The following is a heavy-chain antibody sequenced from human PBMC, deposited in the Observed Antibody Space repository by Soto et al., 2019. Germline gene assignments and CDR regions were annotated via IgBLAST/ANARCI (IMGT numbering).Heavy chain of an antibody. CDR2: ISGSGGNT. CDR3: AKDVSGKDTGGQLRVLECLSGGGFDY. V-gene: IGHV3-23*01. J-gene: IGHJ4*02. D-gene: IGHD3-3*01. CDR1: GFTFSSYA. Sequence: GGSLRLSCAASGFTFSSYAMSWVRQAPGKGLEWVSAISGSGGNTYYADSVKGRFTIPRDNSKNTLYLQMNSLSAEDTAVYYCAKDVSGKDTGGQLRVLECLSGGGFDYWGQGTLVTVSS.